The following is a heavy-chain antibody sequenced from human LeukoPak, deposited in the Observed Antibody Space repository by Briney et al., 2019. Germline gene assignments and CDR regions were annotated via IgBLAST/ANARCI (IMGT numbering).Heavy chain of an antibody. Sequence: GESLKISCKGSGYSFTSYWIAWVRQMPGKGLEWMGITYPGGSDTRYRPSFQGQVTISVDKSINTAYLQWSSLKASDTAMYYCARLSCSGSTCYMGVDYWGQGTLVTVSS. CDR3: ARLSCSGSTCYMGVDY. V-gene: IGHV5-51*01. J-gene: IGHJ4*02. CDR1: GYSFTSYW. D-gene: IGHD2-15*01. CDR2: TYPGGSDT.